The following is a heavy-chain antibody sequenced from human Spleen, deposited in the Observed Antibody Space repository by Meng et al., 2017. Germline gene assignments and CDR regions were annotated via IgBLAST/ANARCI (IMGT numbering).Heavy chain of an antibody. Sequence: HITVRESGPPLVKPTPTIPLTCTFSGFSLSTSGVGVGWIRQPPGKALEWLALIYWDDDKRYSPSLKSRLTITKDTSKNQVVLTMTNMDPVDTATYYCAHRRVAVAGKSFDYWGQGTLVTVAS. CDR2: IYWDDDK. J-gene: IGHJ4*02. CDR1: GFSLSTSGVG. D-gene: IGHD6-19*01. V-gene: IGHV2-5*02. CDR3: AHRRVAVAGKSFDY.